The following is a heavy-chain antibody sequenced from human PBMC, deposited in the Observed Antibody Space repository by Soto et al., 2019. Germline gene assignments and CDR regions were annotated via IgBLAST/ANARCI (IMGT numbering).Heavy chain of an antibody. Sequence: EVQLLESGGGLVQPGGSLRLSCAASGFTFSSYAMSWVRQAPGKGLEWVANIKQDESEKYYVDSVKGRFTISRDNAKTSLYLQMNSLRAEDTAMYYCARGSCGGDCYPTFYYFDSWGQGTLVTVSS. J-gene: IGHJ4*02. CDR3: ARGSCGGDCYPTFYYFDS. CDR2: IKQDESEK. D-gene: IGHD2-21*02. V-gene: IGHV3-7*01. CDR1: GFTFSSYA.